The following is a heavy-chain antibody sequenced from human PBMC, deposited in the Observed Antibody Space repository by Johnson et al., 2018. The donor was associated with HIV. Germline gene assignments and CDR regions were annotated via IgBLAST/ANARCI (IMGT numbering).Heavy chain of an antibody. V-gene: IGHV3-9*01. D-gene: IGHD1-26*01. Sequence: VQLVESGGGLVQPGRSLRLSCAASGFTFDDYAMHWVRQAPGKGLEWVSGISWNSGSIGYADSVKGRFTISRDNAKNSLYLQMNSLRVEDTAVYYCAKAVAKVGAGMSFDFWGQGTMVTVSS. CDR1: GFTFDDYA. CDR2: ISWNSGSI. J-gene: IGHJ3*01. CDR3: AKAVAKVGAGMSFDF.